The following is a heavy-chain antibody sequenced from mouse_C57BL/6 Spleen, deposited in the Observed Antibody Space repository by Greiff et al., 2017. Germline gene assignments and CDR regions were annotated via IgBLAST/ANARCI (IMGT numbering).Heavy chain of an antibody. D-gene: IGHD4-1*01. CDR3: ARSYWDGDYFDD. Sequence: VQLQQSGPELVKPGASVKISCKASGYSFTGYYMNWVKQSPEKSLEWIGEINPSTGGTTYNQKFKAKATLTVDKSSSTAYMQLKSLTSEDSAVYYCARSYWDGDYFDDWGQGTTLTVSS. CDR1: GYSFTGYY. V-gene: IGHV1-42*01. J-gene: IGHJ2*01. CDR2: INPSTGGT.